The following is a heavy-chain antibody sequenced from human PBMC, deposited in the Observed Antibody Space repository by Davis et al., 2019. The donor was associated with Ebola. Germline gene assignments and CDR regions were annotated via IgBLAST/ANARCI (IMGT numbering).Heavy chain of an antibody. Sequence: GESLKISCSASGFTFSSYAMQWVRQAPGKGLEYVSALSPIGGKTYYADSVKGRFTISRDNSKNTLFLRMTNLRPEDTAVYYCVKDLVPQQLVGNFDSWGQGTLVTVSS. V-gene: IGHV3-64D*06. D-gene: IGHD6-13*01. CDR1: GFTFSSYA. CDR3: VKDLVPQQLVGNFDS. CDR2: LSPIGGKT. J-gene: IGHJ4*02.